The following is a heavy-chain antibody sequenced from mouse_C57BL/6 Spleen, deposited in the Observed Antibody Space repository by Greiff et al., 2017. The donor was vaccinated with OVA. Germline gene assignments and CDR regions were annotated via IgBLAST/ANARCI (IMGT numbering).Heavy chain of an antibody. Sequence: EVQLVESGGDLVKPGGSLKLSCAASGFTFSSYGMSWVRQTPDKRLEWVATISSGGSYTYYPDSVKGRFTISRDNAKNTLYLQMSSLKSEDTAMYYCARHPSTTVVAEDYAMDYWGKGTSVTVSS. J-gene: IGHJ4*01. V-gene: IGHV5-6*01. CDR3: ARHPSTTVVAEDYAMDY. CDR1: GFTFSSYG. D-gene: IGHD1-1*01. CDR2: ISSGGSYT.